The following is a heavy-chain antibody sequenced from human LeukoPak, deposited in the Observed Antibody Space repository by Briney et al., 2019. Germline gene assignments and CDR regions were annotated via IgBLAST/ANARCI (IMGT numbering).Heavy chain of an antibody. Sequence: SLSVSRVASGFTFSGYGMHWVRQAPGKGLEWVAVISYDGSNKFYADSVKGRFTISRDNSKNTLYLQMHSLRAEDSAVYYCARGFYGSGNSWGHGTMVPGPS. CDR3: ARGFYGSGNS. V-gene: IGHV3-30*03. J-gene: IGHJ4*01. CDR2: ISYDGSNK. D-gene: IGHD3-10*01. CDR1: GFTFSGYG.